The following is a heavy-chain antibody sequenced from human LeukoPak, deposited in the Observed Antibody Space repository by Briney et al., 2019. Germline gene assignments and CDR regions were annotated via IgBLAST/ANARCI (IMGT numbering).Heavy chain of an antibody. V-gene: IGHV4-59*01. CDR1: GGSISSYY. J-gene: IGHJ4*02. D-gene: IGHD3-10*01. CDR3: ARVSMVRGIVLFDY. Sequence: SETLSLTCTVSGGSISSYYWSWIRQPPGKGLEWIGYIYYSGSTNYNPSLKSRVTISVDTSKNRFSLKLSSVTAADTAVYYCARVSMVRGIVLFDYWGQGTLVTVSS. CDR2: IYYSGST.